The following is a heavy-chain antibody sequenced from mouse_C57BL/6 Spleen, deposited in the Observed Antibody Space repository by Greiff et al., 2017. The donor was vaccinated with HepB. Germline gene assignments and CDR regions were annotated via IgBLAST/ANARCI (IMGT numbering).Heavy chain of an antibody. CDR1: GYTFTSYW. D-gene: IGHD1-1*01. V-gene: IGHV1-52*01. CDR2: IDPSDSET. J-gene: IGHJ4*01. Sequence: QVQLQQPGAELVRPGSSVKLSCKASGYTFTSYWMHWVKQRPIQGLEWIGNIDPSDSETHYNQKFKDKATLTVDKSSSTAYMQLSSLTSEDSAVYYCTRDLITTASYYAMDYWGQGTSVTVSS. CDR3: TRDLITTASYYAMDY.